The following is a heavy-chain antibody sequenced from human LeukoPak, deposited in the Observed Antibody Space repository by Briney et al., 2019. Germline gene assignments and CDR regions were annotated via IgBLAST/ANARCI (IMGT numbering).Heavy chain of an antibody. D-gene: IGHD3-10*01. V-gene: IGHV3-21*01. CDR3: ARDISQIGYYYGYVVDY. CDR1: GFTFSSYS. Sequence: GGSLRLSCAASGFTFSSYSMNWVRQAPGKGLEWVSSISSSSSYIYYADSVKGRFTISRDNAKNSLYLQMNSLRAEDTAVYYCARDISQIGYYYGYVVDYWGQGTLVTVSS. J-gene: IGHJ4*02. CDR2: ISSSSSYI.